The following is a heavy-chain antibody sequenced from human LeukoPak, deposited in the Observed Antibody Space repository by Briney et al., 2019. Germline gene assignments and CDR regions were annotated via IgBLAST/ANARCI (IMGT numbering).Heavy chain of an antibody. CDR3: ARVVRGVVTSNWFDP. CDR1: GDSLNSHY. CDR2: VASSGTS. Sequence: PSETLSLTCTVSGDSLNSHYWAWIRQTPGKELEWIAFVASSGTSNYNPSLKSRVSISIDPSKNQFSLALTSVTPADTAVYYCARVVRGVVTSNWFDPWGQGTLVSVSS. D-gene: IGHD2-21*02. V-gene: IGHV4-59*11. J-gene: IGHJ5*02.